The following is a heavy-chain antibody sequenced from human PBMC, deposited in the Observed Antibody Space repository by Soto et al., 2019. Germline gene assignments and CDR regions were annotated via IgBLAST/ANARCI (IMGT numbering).Heavy chain of an antibody. CDR2: IIPIFGTA. D-gene: IGHD3-10*01. J-gene: IGHJ4*02. V-gene: IGHV1-69*13. Sequence: SVKVSCKASGGTFSSYSISWVLQAPGQGLEWMGGIIPIFGTANYAQKFQGRVTITADESTSTAYMELSSLRSDDTAVYYCAFSYGSGSYYVDYWGQGTLVTVSS. CDR1: GGTFSSYS. CDR3: AFSYGSGSYYVDY.